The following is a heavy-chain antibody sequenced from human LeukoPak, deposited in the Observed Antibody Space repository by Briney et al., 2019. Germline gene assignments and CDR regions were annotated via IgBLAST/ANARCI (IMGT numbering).Heavy chain of an antibody. D-gene: IGHD3-22*01. J-gene: IGHJ4*02. CDR2: INHSGST. V-gene: IGHV4-34*01. CDR3: ARQTRHGKLIEGFDY. CDR1: GGSFSGYY. Sequence: SETLSLTCAVYGGSFSGYYWSWIRQPPGKGLEWIGEINHSGSTNYNPSLKSRITISVDTSKNQFSLKLSSVTAADTAVYYCARQTRHGKLIEGFDYWGQGTLVTVSS.